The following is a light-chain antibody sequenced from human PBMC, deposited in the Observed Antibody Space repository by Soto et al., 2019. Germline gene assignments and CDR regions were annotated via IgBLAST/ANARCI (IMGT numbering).Light chain of an antibody. V-gene: IGLV2-14*01. Sequence: QSVLTQPASVSGSPGQSITISCTGTSSDVGGYNYVSWYQQHPGKAPKLMIYGVSNRPSGVSNRFSGSKSGNTASLTISGLQAEDEADYYCTSHTTSSAVLFGGGTKVTVL. J-gene: IGLJ2*01. CDR3: TSHTTSSAVL. CDR2: GVS. CDR1: SSDVGGYNY.